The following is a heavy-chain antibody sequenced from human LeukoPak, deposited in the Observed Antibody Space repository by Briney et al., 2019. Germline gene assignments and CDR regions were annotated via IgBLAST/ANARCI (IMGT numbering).Heavy chain of an antibody. CDR1: GCTFDDSA. Sequence: PGGSLRLSCAASGCTFDDSAMHWVRQAPGKGLEWVSGISWNSDNTGYADSVKGRFIISRDNAENSLYLQMNSLRSEDTAFYFCAKAVVGATPRGAFDIWGQGTRVTVSS. CDR2: ISWNSDNT. V-gene: IGHV3-9*01. D-gene: IGHD1-26*01. CDR3: AKAVVGATPRGAFDI. J-gene: IGHJ3*02.